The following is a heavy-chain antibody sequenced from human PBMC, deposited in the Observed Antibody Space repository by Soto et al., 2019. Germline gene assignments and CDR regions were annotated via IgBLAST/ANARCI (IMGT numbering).Heavy chain of an antibody. CDR1: GFTLSNYA. CDR2: ISGSGCRI. Sequence: EVQLLESGGGLVQPGGSLRLSCAASGFTLSNYAMSWVRHAPGKGLEWVSTISGSGCRIYYADSVTGRFTISRDNSKDTLYLQMSSLRADATAVYYCGKTAGVEGQLVEFWGQGALVTVSS. J-gene: IGHJ4*02. V-gene: IGHV3-23*01. D-gene: IGHD6-6*01. CDR3: GKTAGVEGQLVEF.